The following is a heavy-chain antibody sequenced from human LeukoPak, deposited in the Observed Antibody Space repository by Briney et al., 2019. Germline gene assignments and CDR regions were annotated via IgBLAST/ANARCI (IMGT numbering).Heavy chain of an antibody. CDR1: GYTFTSYD. D-gene: IGHD6-19*01. Sequence: ASVKVSCKASGYTFTSYDINWVRQATGQGLEWMGWMNPNSGNTGYAQKFQGRVIMTRDTPISTVYMELSSLRSEDTAVYYCTRGSIAVPYNWFDPWGQGTRVTVSS. V-gene: IGHV1-8*01. CDR2: MNPNSGNT. J-gene: IGHJ5*02. CDR3: TRGSIAVPYNWFDP.